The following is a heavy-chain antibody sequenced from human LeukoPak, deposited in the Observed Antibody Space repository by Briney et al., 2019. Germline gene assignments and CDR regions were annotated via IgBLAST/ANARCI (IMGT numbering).Heavy chain of an antibody. Sequence: GGSLRLACAASGFTFSSYGMHWVRQAPGKGLEWVAVISYDGSNKYYADSVKGRFTISRDNSKNTLYLQMNSLRAEDTAVYYCAKEVRMDTAMDYWGQGTLVTVSS. CDR1: GFTFSSYG. CDR2: ISYDGSNK. J-gene: IGHJ4*02. V-gene: IGHV3-30*18. D-gene: IGHD5-18*01. CDR3: AKEVRMDTAMDY.